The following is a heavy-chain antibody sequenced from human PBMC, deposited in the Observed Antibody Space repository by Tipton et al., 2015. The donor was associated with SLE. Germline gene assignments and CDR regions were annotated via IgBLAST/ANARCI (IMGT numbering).Heavy chain of an antibody. D-gene: IGHD6-19*01. CDR2: IADTGSP. V-gene: IGHV4-34*01. Sequence: TLSLTCAVYGGSFSGHYWSWIRQLPGKGLEWIGEIADTGSPNYNPPLKSRVTISLDTSKSQFSLILNSLTAADTAVYYCARGPFQRWPPGAYWGQGTLVTVSS. CDR1: GGSFSGHY. CDR3: ARGPFQRWPPGAY. J-gene: IGHJ4*02.